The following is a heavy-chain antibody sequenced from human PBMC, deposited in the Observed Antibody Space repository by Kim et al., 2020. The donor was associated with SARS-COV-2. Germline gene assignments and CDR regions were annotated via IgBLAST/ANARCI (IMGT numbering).Heavy chain of an antibody. CDR2: NT. J-gene: IGHJ4*02. D-gene: IGHD4-17*01. V-gene: IGHV3-53*01. CDR3: ASSTVVTDY. Sequence: NTYYADSGKSRVTISRDNAKNTLYLQMNSLGAEDTAVYYCASSTVVTDYWGQGTLVTVSS.